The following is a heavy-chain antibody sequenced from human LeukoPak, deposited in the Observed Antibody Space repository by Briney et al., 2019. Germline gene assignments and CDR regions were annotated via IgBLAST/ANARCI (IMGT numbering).Heavy chain of an antibody. CDR2: ISAYNGNT. CDR1: GYTFTSYG. Sequence: GASVKVSCKASGYTFTSYGISWVRQAPGQGLEWMGWISAYNGNTNYAQKLQGRVTMTTDTSTSTAYMELRSLRSDDTALYYCARDFRVPYYYDSCGRCAAYWGQGTLVTVSS. D-gene: IGHD3-22*01. V-gene: IGHV1-18*01. CDR3: ARDFRVPYYYDSCGRCAAY. J-gene: IGHJ4*02.